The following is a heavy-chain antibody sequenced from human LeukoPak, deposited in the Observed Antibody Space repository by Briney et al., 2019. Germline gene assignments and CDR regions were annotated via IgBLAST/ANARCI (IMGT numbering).Heavy chain of an antibody. J-gene: IGHJ3*02. CDR2: INPNSGGT. CDR1: GYTFNDHY. Sequence: GASVKVSCKTSGYTFNDHYIHWVRQAPGQGLEWMGWINPNSGGTNYAQKFRDWVTMTRDTSIGTAYMELRRLGSDDTAVYYCARDRGRGGLISAFDIWGQGTMVTVSS. D-gene: IGHD3-10*01. CDR3: ARDRGRGGLISAFDI. V-gene: IGHV1-2*04.